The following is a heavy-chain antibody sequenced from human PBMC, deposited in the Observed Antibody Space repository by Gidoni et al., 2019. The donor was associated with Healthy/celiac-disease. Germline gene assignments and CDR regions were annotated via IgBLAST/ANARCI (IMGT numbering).Heavy chain of an antibody. V-gene: IGHV4-34*01. CDR3: ARVSAGSDY. CDR1: GGSFSGYY. D-gene: IGHD1-26*01. Sequence: QLQLPQWGAGLLKPSETLSLTCAVYGGSFSGYYWSWIRQPPGKGLEWIGEINHSGSTNYNPSLKSRVTISVDTSKNQCSLKLSSVTAADTAVYYCARVSAGSDYWGQGTLVTVSS. J-gene: IGHJ4*02. CDR2: INHSGST.